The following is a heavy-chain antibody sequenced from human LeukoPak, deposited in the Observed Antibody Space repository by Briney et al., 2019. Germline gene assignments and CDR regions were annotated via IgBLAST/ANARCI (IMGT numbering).Heavy chain of an antibody. J-gene: IGHJ4*02. Sequence: PGRSLRLSCAASGFTFSTDGMNWVRQAPGKGLEWVAIISYDESNTYYADSVRGRFTISRDNSKNTLYLQMNSQRAEATDEYYCAKGGGITDYARFDYWGQGTLVTVSS. CDR1: GFTFSTDG. V-gene: IGHV3-30*18. CDR2: ISYDESNT. D-gene: IGHD1-14*01. CDR3: AKGGGITDYARFDY.